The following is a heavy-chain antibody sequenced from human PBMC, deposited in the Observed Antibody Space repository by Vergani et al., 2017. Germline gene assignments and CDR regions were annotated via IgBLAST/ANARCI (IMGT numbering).Heavy chain of an antibody. V-gene: IGHV3-30*18. Sequence: QVQLVESGGGVVQPGRSLRLSCAASGFTFSSYGMHWVRQAPGKGLEWVAVISYDGSNKYYADSVKGRFTISRDNSKNTLYLQMNSLRADDTAVYYCAKRFMGYGSGGDFYGMDDWGQGTTVTVSS. D-gene: IGHD3-10*01. CDR2: ISYDGSNK. CDR3: AKRFMGYGSGGDFYGMDD. J-gene: IGHJ6*02. CDR1: GFTFSSYG.